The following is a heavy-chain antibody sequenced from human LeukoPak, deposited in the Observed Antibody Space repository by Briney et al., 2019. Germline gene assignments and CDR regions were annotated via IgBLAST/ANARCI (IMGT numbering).Heavy chain of an antibody. CDR3: ARASGSYPGWFDP. Sequence: PSQTLSLTCTVSGGSISSGDYYWSWISQPPGKGLEWIGYIYYSGSTYYNPSLKSRVTISVDTSKNQFSLKLSSVTAADTAVYYCARASGSYPGWFDPWGQGTLVTVSS. CDR2: IYYSGST. V-gene: IGHV4-30-4*08. D-gene: IGHD1-26*01. CDR1: GGSISSGDYY. J-gene: IGHJ5*02.